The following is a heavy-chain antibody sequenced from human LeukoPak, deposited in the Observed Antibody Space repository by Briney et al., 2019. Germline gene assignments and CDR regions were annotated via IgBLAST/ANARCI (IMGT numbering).Heavy chain of an antibody. CDR3: ARHPSYTSGWPLDY. Sequence: GASLKISCRGSGFRSTNSWIGWVRQLPGKGLDWMGIIYLGDSETRYSPSFQGQVTISADKSINTAYLQWSSLKASDTAMYYCARHPSYTSGWPLDYWGQGTLVIVSS. CDR2: IYLGDSET. J-gene: IGHJ4*02. V-gene: IGHV5-51*01. D-gene: IGHD6-19*01. CDR1: GFRSTNSW.